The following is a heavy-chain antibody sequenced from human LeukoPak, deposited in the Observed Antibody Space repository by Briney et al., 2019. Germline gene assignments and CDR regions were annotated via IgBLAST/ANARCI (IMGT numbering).Heavy chain of an antibody. CDR2: INPNSGGT. V-gene: IGHV1-2*02. D-gene: IGHD2-2*01. CDR3: ARVQYCSSTSCYPILDY. CDR1: GYTFTGYY. Sequence: GASVKVSCKASGYTFTGYYMHWGRQAPGQGGEWMGWINPNSGGTNYAQKLQGRGTITRETSIRTAYMEMRRVRDEERAVYYCARVQYCSSTSCYPILDYWGQGTLVTVSS. J-gene: IGHJ4*02.